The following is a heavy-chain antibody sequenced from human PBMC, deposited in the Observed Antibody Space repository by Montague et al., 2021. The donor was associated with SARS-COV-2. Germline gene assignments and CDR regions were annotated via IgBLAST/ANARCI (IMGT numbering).Heavy chain of an antibody. Sequence: SETLYLTCTVSGGSISNSIYYWDWIRQPPGKGLEWIGSIYYTENTYYNPSLKSRVTISIDPSKNQFSLKLSSVTAADTAVYYCARPGSGYSYGSGAFDYWGQGTLVTVSS. CDR3: ARPGSGYSYGSGAFDY. CDR1: GGSISNSIYY. D-gene: IGHD5-18*01. CDR2: IYYTENT. V-gene: IGHV4-39*01. J-gene: IGHJ4*02.